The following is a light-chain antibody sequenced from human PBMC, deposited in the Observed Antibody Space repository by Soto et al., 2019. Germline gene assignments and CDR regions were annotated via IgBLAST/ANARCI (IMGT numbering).Light chain of an antibody. V-gene: IGKV3-20*01. CDR2: GAS. CDR1: QDISDS. J-gene: IGKJ1*01. CDR3: QQYGSSGT. Sequence: TPSPAAISASVGDSVTITFRASQDISDSLAWYQQKPGQDPRLLIYGASSRATGIPDKFSGSGSGTDFTLTISRLEPEDFAVYYCQQYGSSGTFGQGTXVXI.